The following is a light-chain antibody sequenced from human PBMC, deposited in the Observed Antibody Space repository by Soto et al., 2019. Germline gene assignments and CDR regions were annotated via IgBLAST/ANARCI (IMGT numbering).Light chain of an antibody. Sequence: QSALTQPASVSGSPGQSITISCTGTSSDVGGYNSVSWYQQHPGNAPKLMIYDVSHRPSGVSDRFSGSKSGNTAALTISGLQAEDEADYYCSSYTSSSLLEFGGGTKLPVL. CDR2: DVS. CDR3: SSYTSSSLLE. V-gene: IGLV2-14*01. J-gene: IGLJ2*01. CDR1: SSDVGGYNS.